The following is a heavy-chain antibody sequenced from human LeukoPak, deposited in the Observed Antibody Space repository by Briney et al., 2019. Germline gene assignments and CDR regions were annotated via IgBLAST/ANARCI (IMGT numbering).Heavy chain of an antibody. D-gene: IGHD3-10*01. V-gene: IGHV3-30*02. CDR2: IRYDGRNK. J-gene: IGHJ4*02. Sequence: PGGSLRLSCAASGFTFSTYGMHWVRQAPGKGLEWVAFIRYDGRNKYYADSVKGRFTISRDNSKNTLCLQMNSLRAEDTAVYYCARDAADYYGSGSYLGGYWGQGTLVTVSS. CDR1: GFTFSTYG. CDR3: ARDAADYYGSGSYLGGY.